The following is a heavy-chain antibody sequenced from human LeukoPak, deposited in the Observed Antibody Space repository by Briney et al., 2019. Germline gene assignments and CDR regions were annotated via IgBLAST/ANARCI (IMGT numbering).Heavy chain of an antibody. CDR3: ARVVGSYDSSALYYYYYMDV. D-gene: IGHD3-22*01. J-gene: IGHJ6*03. CDR2: ISGSGGST. V-gene: IGHV3-23*01. Sequence: GGSLRLSCAASGFTFSSYAMSWVRQAPGKGLEWVSAISGSGGSTYYADSVKGRFTISRDNAKNSLYLQMNSLRAEDTAVHYCARVVGSYDSSALYYYYYMDVWGKGTTVTVSS. CDR1: GFTFSSYA.